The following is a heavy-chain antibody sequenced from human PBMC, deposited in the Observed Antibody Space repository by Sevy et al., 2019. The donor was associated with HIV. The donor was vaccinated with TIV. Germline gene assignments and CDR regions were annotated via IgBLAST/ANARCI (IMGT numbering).Heavy chain of an antibody. V-gene: IGHV4-39*01. Sequence: SETLSLTCTVSGGSVSRSTYYWGWIRQPPGKGLEWIGSIYYSGSTYYNPSLKSRVTISVDTSKNQFSLKLSSVTAADTAVYYCARHSSMTTVTMNYWGQGTRVTVSS. J-gene: IGHJ4*02. CDR2: IYYSGST. D-gene: IGHD4-17*01. CDR3: ARHSSMTTVTMNY. CDR1: GGSVSRSTYY.